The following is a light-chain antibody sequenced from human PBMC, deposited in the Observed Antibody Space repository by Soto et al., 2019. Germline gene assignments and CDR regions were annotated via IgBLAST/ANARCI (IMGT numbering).Light chain of an antibody. CDR1: SSNIGTSS. CDR2: TTN. CDR3: SSYAGSNNYV. V-gene: IGLV1-44*01. J-gene: IGLJ1*01. Sequence: QSVLTQPHSASGTPGQRVTISCSGSSSNIGTSSVHWFQQLPGTAPKLLISTTNQRPSGVPERFSGSKSGTSASLAISGLQSEDEADYYCSSYAGSNNYVFGTGTKVTVL.